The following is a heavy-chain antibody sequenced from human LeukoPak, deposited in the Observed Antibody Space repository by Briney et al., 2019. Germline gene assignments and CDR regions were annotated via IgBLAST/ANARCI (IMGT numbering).Heavy chain of an antibody. CDR2: IIPIFGTA. CDR3: ARDSGSDFWSGCQGAHYYYYMDV. J-gene: IGHJ6*03. Sequence: GASVKVSCKASGGTFSSYAISWVRQAPGQGLEWMGGIIPIFGTANYAQKFQGRVTITADESTSTAYMELSSLRSEDTAVYYCARDSGSDFWSGCQGAHYYYYMDVWGKGTTVTVSS. CDR1: GGTFSSYA. D-gene: IGHD3-3*01. V-gene: IGHV1-69*01.